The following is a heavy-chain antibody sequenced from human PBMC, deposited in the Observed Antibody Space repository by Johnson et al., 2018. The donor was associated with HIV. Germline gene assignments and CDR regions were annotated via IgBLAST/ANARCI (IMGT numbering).Heavy chain of an antibody. V-gene: IGHV3-30-3*01. D-gene: IGHD3-16*01. CDR3: ARGALGDWVDAFAL. J-gene: IGHJ3*01. CDR1: AFTFSSYA. Sequence: QVQLVESGGGMVQPGGSLRLSCAASAFTFSSYAMHWVRQAPGKGLEWVALISYDGSNKYYADSVKGRFTISRDNSKNTLYLQMNSLRAEDTAVFYCARGALGDWVDAFALWGQGPLVTVSS. CDR2: ISYDGSNK.